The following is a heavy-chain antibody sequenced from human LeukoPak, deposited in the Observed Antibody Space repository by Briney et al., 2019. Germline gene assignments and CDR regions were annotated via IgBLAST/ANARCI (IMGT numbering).Heavy chain of an antibody. D-gene: IGHD2-2*01. J-gene: IGHJ5*02. V-gene: IGHV1-69*06. Sequence: ASVKVSCKASGGTFRSYAISWVRQAPGQGLEWMGRIIPIFGTANYAQKFQGRVTITAYKSTSTAYMELSSLRSEDTAVYYCASSGMVVPAATENWFDPWGQGTLVTVSS. CDR3: ASSGMVVPAATENWFDP. CDR1: GGTFRSYA. CDR2: IIPIFGTA.